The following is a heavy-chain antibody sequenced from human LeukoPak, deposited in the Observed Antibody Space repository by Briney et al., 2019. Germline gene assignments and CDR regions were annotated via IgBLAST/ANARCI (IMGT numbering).Heavy chain of an antibody. D-gene: IGHD3-22*01. CDR1: GFTFSDYY. CDR2: ISSSGRTK. Sequence: EGSLRLSCAASGFTFSDYYMSWIRQAPGKGLEWVSYISSSGRTKYYADSVKGRFTISRDNAKYSLYLQMNSLRAEDTAVYYCARALSSGYYYHYWGQGTLVTVSS. J-gene: IGHJ4*02. CDR3: ARALSSGYYYHY. V-gene: IGHV3-11*01.